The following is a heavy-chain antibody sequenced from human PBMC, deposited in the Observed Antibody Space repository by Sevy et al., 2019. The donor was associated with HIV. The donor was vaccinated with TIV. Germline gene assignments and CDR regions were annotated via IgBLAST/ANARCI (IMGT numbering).Heavy chain of an antibody. Sequence: GESLKISCVVSGFTVSSNYMTWIRQAPGKGLEWVSVIFAGGSTYATDSVKGRLTISRDKSKNSLYLQMTSLRVEDTAVYYCARGLILDGSWYGMDVWGQGTTVTVSS. J-gene: IGHJ6*02. CDR2: IFAGGST. CDR3: ARGLILDGSWYGMDV. V-gene: IGHV3-53*01. CDR1: GFTVSSNY. D-gene: IGHD3-3*01.